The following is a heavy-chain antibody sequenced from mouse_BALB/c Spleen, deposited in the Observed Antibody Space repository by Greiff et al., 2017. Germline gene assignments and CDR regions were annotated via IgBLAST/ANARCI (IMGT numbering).Heavy chain of an antibody. J-gene: IGHJ1*01. CDR1: GYTFTSYW. D-gene: IGHD1-1*01. Sequence: QVQLQQPGAELVKPGASVKLSCKASGYTFTSYWMHWVKQRPGQGLEWIGEINPSNGRTNYNEKFKSKATLTVDKSSSTAYMQLSSLTSEDSAVYYCARYYYGSSYRYFDVWGAGTTVTVSS. CDR3: ARYYYGSSYRYFDV. V-gene: IGHV1S81*02. CDR2: INPSNGRT.